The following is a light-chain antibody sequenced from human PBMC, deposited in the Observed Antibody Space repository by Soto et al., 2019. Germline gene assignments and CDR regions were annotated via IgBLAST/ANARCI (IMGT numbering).Light chain of an antibody. J-gene: IGLJ3*02. Sequence: QSVLTQPPSVSGAPGQRVTISCSGSNSNIGAGYDVHWYQHLPETAPKLLIYGSNKRPSGVPDRFSGTKSGTSASLAITGLQAEDEADYYCQSHDSRLSVVFGGGTQLTVL. CDR2: GSN. CDR1: NSNIGAGYD. CDR3: QSHDSRLSVV. V-gene: IGLV1-40*01.